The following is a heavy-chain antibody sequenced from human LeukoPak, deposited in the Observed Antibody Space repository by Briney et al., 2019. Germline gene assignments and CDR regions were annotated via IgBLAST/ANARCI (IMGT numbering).Heavy chain of an antibody. CDR3: ARSDRRAFDI. J-gene: IGHJ3*02. D-gene: IGHD3-22*01. V-gene: IGHV1-18*04. CDR1: GYTFTSYY. CDR2: ISAYNGNT. Sequence: ASVKVSCKASGYTFTSYYMHWVRQAPGQGLEWMGWISAYNGNTNYAQKLQGRVTMTTDTSTSTAYMELRSLRSDDTAVYYCARSDRRAFDIWGQGTMVTVSS.